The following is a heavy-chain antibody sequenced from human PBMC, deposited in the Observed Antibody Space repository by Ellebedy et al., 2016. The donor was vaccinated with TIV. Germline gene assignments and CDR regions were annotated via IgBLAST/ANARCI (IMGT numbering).Heavy chain of an antibody. J-gene: IGHJ4*02. V-gene: IGHV3-21*04. CDR1: GFAFSGYS. CDR3: AKDRGGIAAADIHLDY. D-gene: IGHD6-13*01. Sequence: GGSLRLSXAASGFAFSGYSMNWVRQAPGKGLEWVSSISSSSSYIYYADSVKGRFTISRDNSKNTLYLQMNSLRAEDTAVYYCAKDRGGIAAADIHLDYWGQGTLVTVSS. CDR2: ISSSSSYI.